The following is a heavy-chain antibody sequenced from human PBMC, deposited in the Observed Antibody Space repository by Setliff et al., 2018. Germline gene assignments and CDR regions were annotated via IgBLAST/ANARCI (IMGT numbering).Heavy chain of an antibody. Sequence: SVKVSCKASGGTFSSYAISWVRQAPGQGFEWMGGIIPVFGTADYAQKFQGRVTITADESTTTFYMEVSSLRSDDTAVYYCAGEFYSFWSGYTDRQYYFYGMDVWGQGTTVTVPS. V-gene: IGHV1-69*13. J-gene: IGHJ6*02. CDR3: AGEFYSFWSGYTDRQYYFYGMDV. CDR1: GGTFSSYA. D-gene: IGHD3-3*01. CDR2: IIPVFGTA.